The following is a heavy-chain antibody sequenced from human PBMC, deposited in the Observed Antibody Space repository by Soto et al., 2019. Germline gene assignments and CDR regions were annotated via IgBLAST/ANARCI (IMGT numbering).Heavy chain of an antibody. D-gene: IGHD2-21*01. V-gene: IGHV4-39*01. CDR2: IYYSGST. CDR1: GGSISSSSYY. Sequence: SETLSLTCTVSGGSISSSSYYWGWIRQPPGKGLEWIGSIYYSGSTYYNPSLKSRVTISVDTSKNQFSLKLSSVTAADTAVYYCATLLGLRQSSYWGQRTLVTVSS. J-gene: IGHJ4*02. CDR3: ATLLGLRQSSY.